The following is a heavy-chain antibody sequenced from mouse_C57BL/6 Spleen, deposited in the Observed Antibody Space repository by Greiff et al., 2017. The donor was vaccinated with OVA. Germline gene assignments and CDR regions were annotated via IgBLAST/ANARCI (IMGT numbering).Heavy chain of an antibody. Sequence: QVQLQQSGAELVRPGASVTLSCKASGYTFTDYEMHWVKQTPVHGLEWIGALDPDTGGTAYNQKFKGKAILTADKSSSTAYMELRSLTSEDSAVYYCTRNYGSSSHECDYGVQGTTLTVSS. J-gene: IGHJ2*01. CDR3: TRNYGSSSHECDY. CDR1: GYTFTDYE. CDR2: LDPDTGGT. V-gene: IGHV1-15*01. D-gene: IGHD1-1*01.